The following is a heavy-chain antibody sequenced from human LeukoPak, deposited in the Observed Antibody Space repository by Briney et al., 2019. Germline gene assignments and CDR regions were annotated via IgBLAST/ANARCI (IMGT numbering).Heavy chain of an antibody. J-gene: IGHJ4*02. V-gene: IGHV1-2*02. Sequence: ASVKVSCKASGYTFTGSYMHWVRQAPGQGLEWMGWINPNSGGTNYAQKFQGRVTMTRDTSISTAYMELSRLRSDDTAVYYCARAALYYDILTGPFRFDYWGQGTLVTVSS. CDR2: INPNSGGT. CDR3: ARAALYYDILTGPFRFDY. CDR1: GYTFTGSY. D-gene: IGHD3-9*01.